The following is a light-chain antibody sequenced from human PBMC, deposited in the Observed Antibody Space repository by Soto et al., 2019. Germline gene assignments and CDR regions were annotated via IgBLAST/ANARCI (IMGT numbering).Light chain of an antibody. CDR1: QSLLYTNGYNY. CDR3: MQARQTPFT. J-gene: IGKJ3*01. Sequence: DVVMTQSPLSLPVTPGEPASISCRSSQSLLYTNGYNYLDWHLQKPGQSPQLLIYLGSYRASGVPDRFTGSGSGTDFTLKISRVEAEDVGVYYCMQARQTPFTFGPGTKVNI. CDR2: LGS. V-gene: IGKV2-28*01.